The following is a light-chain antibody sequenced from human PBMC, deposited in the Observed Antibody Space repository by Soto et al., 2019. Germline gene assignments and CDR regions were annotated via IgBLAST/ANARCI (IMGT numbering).Light chain of an antibody. V-gene: IGKV3-15*01. J-gene: IGKJ1*01. CDR1: RSVSSN. CDR2: GAS. CDR3: QQYKTSRT. Sequence: EIVLTQSPATLSVSPGERATLSCRASRSVSSNLAWYQQKPGQPPRLLIYGASTRATGIPGRFSGRGSGTEFTLTISTLQPDDVATYYCQQYKTSRTFGQGTKVDIK.